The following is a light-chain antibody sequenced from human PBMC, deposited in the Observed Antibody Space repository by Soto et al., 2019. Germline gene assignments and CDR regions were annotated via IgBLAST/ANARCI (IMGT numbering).Light chain of an antibody. V-gene: IGKV1-5*01. CDR1: QSVRNW. Sequence: DIQMTQSPSTLFASVGDRVTITCRASQSVRNWLAWYQQKPGRAPQLLIYDSTLRANGVPDRFGGSRSGTEFTLTINSLEPEDFAVYYCQQRNVWPPITFGQGTRLEIK. CDR2: DST. J-gene: IGKJ5*01. CDR3: QQRNVWPPIT.